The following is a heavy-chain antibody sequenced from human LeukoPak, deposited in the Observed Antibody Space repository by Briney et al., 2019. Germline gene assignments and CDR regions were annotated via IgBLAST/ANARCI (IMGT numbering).Heavy chain of an antibody. D-gene: IGHD1-26*01. CDR3: ARESVSGSYLVDC. CDR2: IYYSGST. Sequence: SETLSLTCTVSGGSISSGGYYWSWIRHHPGKGLEWIGYIYYSGSTYYNRSLKSRVTISVDTSKNQFSLKLSSVTAADTAVYYCARESVSGSYLVDCCGQGTLVTVS. CDR1: GGSISSGGYY. V-gene: IGHV4-31*03. J-gene: IGHJ4*02.